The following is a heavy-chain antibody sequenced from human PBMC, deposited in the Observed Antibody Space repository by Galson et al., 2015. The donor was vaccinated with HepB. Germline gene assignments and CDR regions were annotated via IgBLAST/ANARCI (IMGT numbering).Heavy chain of an antibody. CDR2: ISSSSSYT. CDR1: GFTFSDYY. D-gene: IGHD3-10*01. J-gene: IGHJ4*02. CDR3: ASLWFGEFNFDY. Sequence: SLRLSCAASGFTFSDYYMSWIRQAPGKGLEWVSYISSSSSYTNYADSVKGRFTISRDNAKNSLYLQMNSLRAEDTAVYYCASLWFGEFNFDYWGQGTLVTVSS. V-gene: IGHV3-11*03.